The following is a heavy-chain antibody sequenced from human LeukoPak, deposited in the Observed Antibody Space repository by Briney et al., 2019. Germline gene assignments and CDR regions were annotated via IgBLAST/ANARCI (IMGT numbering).Heavy chain of an antibody. CDR2: INPNSGGT. J-gene: IGHJ4*02. Sequence: GASVKVSCKASGYTFTGYYMHWVRQAPGQGLEWMGWINPNSGGTNYAQKFQGRVTMTRDTSISTAYMELSRLRSDATAVYYCASQRSGSYYALPGPFDYWGQGTLVTVSS. D-gene: IGHD1-26*01. CDR1: GYTFTGYY. CDR3: ASQRSGSYYALPGPFDY. V-gene: IGHV1-2*02.